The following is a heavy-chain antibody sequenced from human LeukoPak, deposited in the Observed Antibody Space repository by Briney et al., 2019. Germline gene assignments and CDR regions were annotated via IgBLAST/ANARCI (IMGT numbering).Heavy chain of an antibody. V-gene: IGHV3-30-3*01. Sequence: GGSLRLSCAASGFTFSSYAMHWVRQAPGKGLEWVAVISYDGSNKYYADSVKGRFTISRDNSKNTQYLQMNSLRAEDTAVYYCARTTYYYDSSGYLDYWGQGTLVTVSS. J-gene: IGHJ4*02. CDR3: ARTTYYYDSSGYLDY. D-gene: IGHD3-22*01. CDR1: GFTFSSYA. CDR2: ISYDGSNK.